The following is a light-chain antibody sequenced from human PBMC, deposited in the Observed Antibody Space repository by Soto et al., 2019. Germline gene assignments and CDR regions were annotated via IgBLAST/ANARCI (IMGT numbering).Light chain of an antibody. Sequence: DIQMTQSPSTLSASVGDRVTITCRASQSVGTWLAWYQQKPGKPPTLLIYDASNLESGVPSRFSGSGSGTDFTLTISSLQPEDVATYFCQQYDNFPPITFGQGTRLEIK. V-gene: IGKV1-5*01. J-gene: IGKJ5*01. CDR3: QQYDNFPPIT. CDR1: QSVGTW. CDR2: DAS.